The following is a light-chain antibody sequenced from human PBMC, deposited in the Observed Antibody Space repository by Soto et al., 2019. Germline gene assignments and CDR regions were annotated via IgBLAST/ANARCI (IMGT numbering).Light chain of an antibody. V-gene: IGKV1-5*01. CDR1: QSISSW. CDR3: QQHNSYST. J-gene: IGKJ1*01. CDR2: DAS. Sequence: DIQMTQSPSTLSASVGDRVTIACRASQSISSWLAWYQQKPGKAPKLLIYDASSLKSGVPSRFGGSGSGTDFTLTISSLQTDDFATYYCQQHNSYSTFGQGTKVDIX.